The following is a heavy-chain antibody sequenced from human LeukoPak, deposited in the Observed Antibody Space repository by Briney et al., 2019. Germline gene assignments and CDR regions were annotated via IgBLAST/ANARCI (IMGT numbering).Heavy chain of an antibody. CDR2: IRYDGSNK. J-gene: IGHJ4*02. CDR3: AKERVEMTTNRFHYFDY. D-gene: IGHD5-24*01. CDR1: GFIFNTYV. V-gene: IGHV3-30*02. Sequence: GGSLRLSCAASGFIFNTYVMHWVRQAPGKGLEWLAFIRYDGSNKNYADSVKGRFTISRDNTKNSLYLQMNSLRAEDTAVYYCAKERVEMTTNRFHYFDYWGQGTLVTVSS.